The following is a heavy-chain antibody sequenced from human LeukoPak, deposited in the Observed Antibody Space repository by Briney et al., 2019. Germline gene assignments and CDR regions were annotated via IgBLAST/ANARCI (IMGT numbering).Heavy chain of an antibody. D-gene: IGHD3-3*01. Sequence: GGSLRLSCAASGFSFSNSWMTWVRQSPGKGLEWVANIKQDGSETYYVDSVMGRFAISRLNAKNSVYLQMNSLRAEDTAVYYCARDRSISGVVTIDFWGQGTLVTVSS. J-gene: IGHJ4*02. CDR2: IKQDGSET. V-gene: IGHV3-7*01. CDR1: GFSFSNSW. CDR3: ARDRSISGVVTIDF.